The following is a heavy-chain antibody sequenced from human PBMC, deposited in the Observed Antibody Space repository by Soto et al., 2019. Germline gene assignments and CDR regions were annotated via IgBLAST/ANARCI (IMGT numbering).Heavy chain of an antibody. D-gene: IGHD3-22*01. CDR1: GGTFSSYA. Sequence: QVQLVQSGAEVKKPGSSVKVSCNASGGTFSSYAISWVRQAPGQGLEWMGGIIPIFGTANYAQKFQGRVTITADESTSTAYMELSSLRSEDTAVYYCARPYYYDCSGEGPQFDYWGQGTLVTVSS. V-gene: IGHV1-69*01. CDR3: ARPYYYDCSGEGPQFDY. CDR2: IIPIFGTA. J-gene: IGHJ4*02.